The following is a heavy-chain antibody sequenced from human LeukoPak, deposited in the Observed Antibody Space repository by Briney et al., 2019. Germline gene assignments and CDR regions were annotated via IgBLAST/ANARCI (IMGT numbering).Heavy chain of an antibody. CDR1: GFIFGSYW. J-gene: IGHJ6*03. D-gene: IGHD4-11*01. CDR3: ARGRTTVDYYYYYYMDV. Sequence: GGSLRLSCAASGFIFGSYWMSWVRQAPGKGLEWVANIKQDGSEKYYVDSVKGRFTISRDNAKNSLYLQMNSLRAEDTAVYYCARGRTTVDYYYYYYMDVWGKGTTVTVSS. CDR2: IKQDGSEK. V-gene: IGHV3-7*01.